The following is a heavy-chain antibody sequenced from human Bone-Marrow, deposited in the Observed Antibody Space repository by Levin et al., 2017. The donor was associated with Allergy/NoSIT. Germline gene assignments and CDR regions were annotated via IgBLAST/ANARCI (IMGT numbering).Heavy chain of an antibody. J-gene: IGHJ5*02. Sequence: SETLSLTCTVSGGSISSSSYYWGWIRQPPGKGLEWIGSIYYSGSTYYNPSLKSRVTISVDTSKNQFSLKLSSVTAADTAVYYCARRYQLLRGEWVVDPWGQGTLVTVSS. CDR2: IYYSGST. CDR3: ARRYQLLRGEWVVDP. D-gene: IGHD2-2*01. V-gene: IGHV4-39*01. CDR1: GGSISSSSYY.